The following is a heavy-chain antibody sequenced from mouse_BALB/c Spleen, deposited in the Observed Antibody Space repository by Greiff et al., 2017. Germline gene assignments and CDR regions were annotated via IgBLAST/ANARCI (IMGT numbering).Heavy chain of an antibody. CDR2: ISYDGSN. CDR1: GYSITSGYY. J-gene: IGHJ3*01. D-gene: IGHD2-1*01. CDR3: AREKIYYGNYAWFAY. Sequence: EVKLMESGPGLVKPSQSLSLTCSVTGYSITSGYYWNWIRQFPGNKLEWMGYISYDGSNNYNPSLKNRISITRDTSKNQFFLKLNSVTTEDTATYYCAREKIYYGNYAWFAYWGQGTLVTVSA. V-gene: IGHV3-6*02.